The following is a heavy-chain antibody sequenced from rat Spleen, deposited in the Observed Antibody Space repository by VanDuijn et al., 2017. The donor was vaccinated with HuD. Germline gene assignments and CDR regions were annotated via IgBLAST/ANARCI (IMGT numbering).Heavy chain of an antibody. CDR1: GFTFSDYT. J-gene: IGHJ2*01. D-gene: IGHD1-9*01. V-gene: IGHV5-17*01. CDR2: IVDDGSNT. Sequence: EVQLVESGGGLVQPGRSLKLSCSASGFTFSDYTMAWVRQAPKKGLEWVAAIVDDGSNTFYRDSVKGRFTISRDNAKSTLYLQVDSLRSEDTAIYYCARPTTGIPFNYWDQGVMVTVSS. CDR3: ARPTTGIPFNY.